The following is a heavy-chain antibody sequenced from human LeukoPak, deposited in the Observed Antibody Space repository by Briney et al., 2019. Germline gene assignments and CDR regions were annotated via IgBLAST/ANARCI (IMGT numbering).Heavy chain of an antibody. CDR3: ARGVLRYFPSAYYYYYGMDV. CDR2: IYYSGST. V-gene: IGHV4-59*01. Sequence: SETLSLTCTVSGVSISSYYWSWIRQPPGKGLEWIGYIYYSGSTNYNPSLKSRVTISVDTSKNQFSLKLSSVTAADTAVYYCARGVLRYFPSAYYYYYGMDVWGQGTTVTVSS. D-gene: IGHD3-9*01. CDR1: GVSISSYY. J-gene: IGHJ6*02.